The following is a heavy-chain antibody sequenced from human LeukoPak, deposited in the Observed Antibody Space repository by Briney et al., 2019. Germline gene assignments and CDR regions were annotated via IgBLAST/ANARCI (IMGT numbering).Heavy chain of an antibody. V-gene: IGHV4-4*07. CDR1: GGSISSYY. CDR3: ARVIWGSVAAASYYMDV. J-gene: IGHJ4*02. CDR2: IYTSGST. D-gene: IGHD6-13*01. Sequence: PSETLSLTCTVSGGSISSYYWSWIRQPAGKGLEWIGRIYTSGSTNYNPSLKSRVTMSVDTSKNQFSLKLSSVTAADTAVYYCARVIWGSVAAASYYMDVWGQGTLVTVSS.